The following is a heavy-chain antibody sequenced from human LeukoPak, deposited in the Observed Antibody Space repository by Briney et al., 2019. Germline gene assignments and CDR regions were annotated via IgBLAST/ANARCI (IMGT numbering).Heavy chain of an antibody. CDR2: ISSSSSTI. J-gene: IGHJ5*02. V-gene: IGHV3-48*04. Sequence: GGSLRLSCAGSGVTFSTYGMNWVRQAPGKGLEWVSYISSSSSTIYYADSVKGRFTISRDNAKHSLYLQMNSLRAEDTAVYYCAREVEPWGSYSGWFDPWGQGTLVTVSS. CDR1: GVTFSTYG. CDR3: AREVEPWGSYSGWFDP. D-gene: IGHD1-26*01.